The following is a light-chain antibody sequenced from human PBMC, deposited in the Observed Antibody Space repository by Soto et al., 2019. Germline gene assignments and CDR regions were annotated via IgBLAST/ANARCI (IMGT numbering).Light chain of an antibody. Sequence: QSVLTQPASVSGSPGQSITISCTGTSSDVGGYAYVSWYQQHPGKAPKVLIYEVTHRPSGVSNRFSGSRSGNTASLTISGLQAEDEADYYCSSYTSSTTYVFGTGTKVTVL. V-gene: IGLV2-14*01. CDR2: EVT. CDR3: SSYTSSTTYV. J-gene: IGLJ1*01. CDR1: SSDVGGYAY.